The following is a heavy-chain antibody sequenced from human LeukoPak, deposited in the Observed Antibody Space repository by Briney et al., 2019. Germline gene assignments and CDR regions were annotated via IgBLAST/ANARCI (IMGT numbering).Heavy chain of an antibody. D-gene: IGHD3-22*01. CDR2: ISSSSSYI. V-gene: IGHV3-21*01. J-gene: IGHJ4*02. CDR3: ARASMKVVVNDY. CDR1: GFTFSSYS. Sequence: GGSLRLSCAASGFTFSSYSMNWVRQAPGKGLEWVSSISSSSSYIYYADSVKGRFTISRDNAKNSLYLQMNSLRAEDTAAYYCARASMKVVVNDYWGQGTLVTVSS.